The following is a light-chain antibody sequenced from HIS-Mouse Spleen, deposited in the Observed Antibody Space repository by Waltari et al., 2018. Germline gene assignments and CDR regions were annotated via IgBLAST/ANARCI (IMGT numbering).Light chain of an antibody. CDR3: LPLSHWPPT. V-gene: IGKV2-30*01. CDR2: KVS. Sequence: DVVMTQSPLSLPVTLGQPASISCRSSQSLVYSDGNTYLNWFQQRPGQSPRSLIYKVSNRDSWFPDRFSGSGSGTDFTLKISMVAPSPVFVSSFLPLSHWPPTFGQGTKVEIK. CDR1: QSLVYSDGNTY. J-gene: IGKJ1*01.